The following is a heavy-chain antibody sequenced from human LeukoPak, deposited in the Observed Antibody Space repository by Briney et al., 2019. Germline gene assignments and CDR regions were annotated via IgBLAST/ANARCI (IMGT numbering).Heavy chain of an antibody. CDR3: ARAQGYYYDSSGPTVFDY. Sequence: SETLSLTCAVYGGSFSGYYWSWIRQHPGKGLEWIGYIYYSGSTYYNPSLKSRVTILVDTSKNQFSLKLSSVTAADTAVYYCARAQGYYYDSSGPTVFDYWGQGTLVTVSS. J-gene: IGHJ4*02. CDR1: GGSFSGYY. D-gene: IGHD3-22*01. V-gene: IGHV4-31*11. CDR2: IYYSGST.